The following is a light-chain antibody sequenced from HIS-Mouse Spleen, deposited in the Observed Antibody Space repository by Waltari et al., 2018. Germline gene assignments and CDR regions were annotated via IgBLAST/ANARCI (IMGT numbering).Light chain of an antibody. CDR1: SSNIGRNT. CDR3: AAWDDSLNGNYV. CDR2: SNN. Sequence: QSVLTQPPSASGTPGQTVTISCSGSSSNIGRNTVNWYQQPPGTAPKLLIYSNNQRPSGVPDRLSGSKSGTSASLAISGLQSEDEADYYCAAWDDSLNGNYVFGTGTKVTVL. V-gene: IGLV1-44*01. J-gene: IGLJ1*01.